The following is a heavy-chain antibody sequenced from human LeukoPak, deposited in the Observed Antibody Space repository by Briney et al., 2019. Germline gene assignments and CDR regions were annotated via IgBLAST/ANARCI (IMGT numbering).Heavy chain of an antibody. J-gene: IGHJ4*02. Sequence: GGSLRLSCAASGFTFGDYYMSWVRQAPGKGLDWVSYISSSGSTIYYADSVKGRFTISRDNAKNSLYLQMNSLRAEDTAVYYCARGGTRYTSGWYYFDYWGQGTLVTVSS. CDR2: ISSSGSTI. D-gene: IGHD6-19*01. CDR3: ARGGTRYTSGWYYFDY. V-gene: IGHV3-11*01. CDR1: GFTFGDYY.